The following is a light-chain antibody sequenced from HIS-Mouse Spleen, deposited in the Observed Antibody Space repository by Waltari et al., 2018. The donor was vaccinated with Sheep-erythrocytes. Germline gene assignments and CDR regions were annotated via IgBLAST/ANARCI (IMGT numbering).Light chain of an antibody. CDR2: DVS. J-gene: IGLJ1*01. Sequence: QSALTQPRSVSGSPGQSVTISCTGTSSAVVGYNYVSWYQQHPGKAPKLMIYDVSKRPSGVPDRFSGSKSGNTASLTISGLQAEDEADYYCCSYAGSYNHVFATGTKVTVL. V-gene: IGLV2-11*01. CDR3: CSYAGSYNHV. CDR1: SSAVVGYNY.